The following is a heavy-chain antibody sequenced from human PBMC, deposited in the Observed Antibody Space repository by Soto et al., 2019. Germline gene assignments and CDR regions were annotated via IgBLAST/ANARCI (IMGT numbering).Heavy chain of an antibody. Sequence: QEQLQESGPGLVKPSQTLSLTCTVSGGSITSGDYYWSWIRQPPGKGLEWIGYIYYSGSTYYNPSLKSRVTISVDTSKNQFSLKLSSVTAADTAVYYCARAATMSARNDAFDIWGQGTMVTVSS. V-gene: IGHV4-30-4*01. CDR3: ARAATMSARNDAFDI. D-gene: IGHD3-22*01. J-gene: IGHJ3*02. CDR1: GGSITSGDYY. CDR2: IYYSGST.